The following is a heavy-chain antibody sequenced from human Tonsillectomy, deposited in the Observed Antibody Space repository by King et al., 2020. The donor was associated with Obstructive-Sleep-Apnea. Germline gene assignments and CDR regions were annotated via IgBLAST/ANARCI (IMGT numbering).Heavy chain of an antibody. CDR3: ARVDFGDYKFDY. CDR1: GGSFSGHY. V-gene: IGHV4-34*01. Sequence: VQLQQWGAGLLKPSGTLSLTCAVYGGSFSGHYWSWIRQPPGKGLDWIGEINHSGSTNYSPALKSRVTISVDTSKNPFSLHLSSVTAADTAVHYCARVDFGDYKFDYWGQGTLVTVSS. D-gene: IGHD4-17*01. CDR2: INHSGST. J-gene: IGHJ4*02.